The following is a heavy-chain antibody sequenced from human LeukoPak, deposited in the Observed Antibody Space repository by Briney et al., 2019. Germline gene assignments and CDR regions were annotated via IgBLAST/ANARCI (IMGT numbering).Heavy chain of an antibody. V-gene: IGHV3-30-3*01. CDR1: GFTFSSYA. Sequence: GGSLRLSCAASGFTFSSYAMHWVRPAPGKGLEWVAVISYDGSNKYYADSVKGRFTISRDNSKSTLYLQLNSLRVDDTALYYCARDLSSSFGVLTNPDFWGKGTLVTVSS. D-gene: IGHD3-3*01. CDR3: ARDLSSSFGVLTNPDF. CDR2: ISYDGSNK. J-gene: IGHJ4*02.